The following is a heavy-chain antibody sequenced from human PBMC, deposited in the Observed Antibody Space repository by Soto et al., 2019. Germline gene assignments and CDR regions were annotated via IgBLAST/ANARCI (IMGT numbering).Heavy chain of an antibody. D-gene: IGHD5-12*01. CDR2: ISSSSSYT. J-gene: IGHJ4*02. CDR3: ARVVDSGYDFELDY. Sequence: PGGSLRLSCAASGFTFSDYYMSWIRQAPGKGLEWVSYISSSSSYTNYADSVKGRFTISRDNAKNSLYLQMNSLRAEDTAVYYCARVVDSGYDFELDYWGQGTLLTVSS. V-gene: IGHV3-11*05. CDR1: GFTFSDYY.